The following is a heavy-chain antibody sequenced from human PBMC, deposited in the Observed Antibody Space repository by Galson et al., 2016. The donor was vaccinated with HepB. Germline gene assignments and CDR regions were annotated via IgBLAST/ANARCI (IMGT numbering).Heavy chain of an antibody. D-gene: IGHD2-2*01. Sequence: SETLSLTCAVSGVTMNDDGYYWAWIRQPPGKGLQWIGHVYFSGTTHNNPSLKSRVTISIDTSKNRFSLNVKSVTAADTAVYFCARVARRSIVVVPTAYWHFDLWGRGSQVTVSS. CDR3: ARVARRSIVVVPTAYWHFDL. CDR2: VYFSGTT. CDR1: GVTMNDDGYY. V-gene: IGHV4-39*07. J-gene: IGHJ2*01.